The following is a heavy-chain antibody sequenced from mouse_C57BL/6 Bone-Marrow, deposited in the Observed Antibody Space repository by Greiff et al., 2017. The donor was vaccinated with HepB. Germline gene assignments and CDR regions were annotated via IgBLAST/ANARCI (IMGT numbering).Heavy chain of an antibody. CDR2: IYPGDGDT. Sequence: QVQLQQSGAELVKPGASVKISCKASGYAFSSYWMNWVRQRPGKGLEWIGQIYPGDGDTNYNGKFKGKATLTADKSSSTAYMQLSSMTSEDSAVYFFARWDYYGSSPNFDVCCTGTTVTFSS. CDR1: GYAFSSYW. J-gene: IGHJ1*03. CDR3: ARWDYYGSSPNFDV. D-gene: IGHD1-1*01. V-gene: IGHV1-80*01.